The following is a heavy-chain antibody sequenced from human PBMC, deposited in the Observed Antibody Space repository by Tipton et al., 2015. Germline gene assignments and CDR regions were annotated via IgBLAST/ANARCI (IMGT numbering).Heavy chain of an antibody. CDR3: ARGGGDDYIWGSSRFDS. J-gene: IGHJ5*01. Sequence: TLSLTCSVSGASIISYDYYWGWIRQSPGKGLEWIGHISYNGSTCCNPSLKSRLTTSIDTSKNQFSLNLTSVTAADTAMYYCARGGGDDYIWGSSRFDSWGQGILVTVSS. V-gene: IGHV4-30-4*08. D-gene: IGHD3-16*02. CDR2: ISYNGST. CDR1: GASIISYDYY.